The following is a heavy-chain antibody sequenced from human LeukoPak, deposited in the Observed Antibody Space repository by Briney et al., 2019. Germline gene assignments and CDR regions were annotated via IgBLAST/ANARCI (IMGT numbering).Heavy chain of an antibody. CDR1: GFTFSSYA. D-gene: IGHD2-15*01. CDR3: AKDPGYCSGGSCYYFDY. Sequence: PGRSLRLSCAASGFTFSSYAMHWVRQAPAKGLEWVAVISYDGSNKYHTDSVKGRFSISRDNSKNTLYLQMNSLRAEDTAVYYCAKDPGYCSGGSCYYFDYWGQGTLVTVSS. V-gene: IGHV3-30*18. J-gene: IGHJ4*02. CDR2: ISYDGSNK.